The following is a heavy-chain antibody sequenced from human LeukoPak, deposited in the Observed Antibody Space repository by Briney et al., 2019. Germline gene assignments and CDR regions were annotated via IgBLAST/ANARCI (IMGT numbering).Heavy chain of an antibody. D-gene: IGHD5-18*01. V-gene: IGHV3-23*01. Sequence: GGSLRLSCAASGFTFSSYAMSWVRQAPGKGLEWVSAISGSGGSTYYADSVKGRFTISRDNSKNTLHLQMNSLRAEDTAVYYCASPSGGGYSYGLLWGQGTLVTVSS. CDR1: GFTFSSYA. J-gene: IGHJ4*02. CDR3: ASPSGGGYSYGLL. CDR2: ISGSGGST.